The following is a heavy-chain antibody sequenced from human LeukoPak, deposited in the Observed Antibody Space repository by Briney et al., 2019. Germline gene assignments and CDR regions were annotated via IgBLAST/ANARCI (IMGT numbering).Heavy chain of an antibody. J-gene: IGHJ4*02. CDR1: GFTFSSLA. V-gene: IGHV3-74*01. Sequence: GGSLRLSCAASGFTFSSLAMGWVRQAPGKGLVWVSRINSDGSSTIYADSVKGRFTISRDNARNTLYLQMNSLRAEDTAVYYCARHDPHLYYWGQGTLVTVSS. CDR2: INSDGSST. CDR3: ARHDPHLYY.